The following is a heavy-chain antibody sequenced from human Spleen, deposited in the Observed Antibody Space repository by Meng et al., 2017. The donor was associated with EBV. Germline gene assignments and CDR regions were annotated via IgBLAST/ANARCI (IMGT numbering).Heavy chain of an antibody. V-gene: IGHV4-34*01. J-gene: IGHJ4*02. Sequence: QVPLEQRGAGLFKPSENLSLTCAVYGESLSGFYWTWIRQPPGKGLEWIGEIIETGSANYNPSLKSRVTISVDTSKSRFSLRLRSVTAADTAKYYCARGTWELRGWGQGTLVTVSS. CDR1: GESLSGFY. CDR2: IIETGSA. D-gene: IGHD1-7*01. CDR3: ARGTWELRG.